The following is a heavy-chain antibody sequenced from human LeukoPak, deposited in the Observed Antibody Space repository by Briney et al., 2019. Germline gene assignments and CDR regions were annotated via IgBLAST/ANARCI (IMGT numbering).Heavy chain of an antibody. CDR1: GFRFSSFG. CDR2: ISNYFGVT. CDR3: ARDSDYSGNGNGDWFDP. J-gene: IGHJ5*02. D-gene: IGHD4-11*01. Sequence: SLNVSCKASGFRFSSFGVSWVRQAPGQGLAWMGWISNYFGVTHYAEKFEDRVTMTVDTSTTTVYMELRSLKYDDTAIYYCARDSDYSGNGNGDWFDPWGQGTVVIVSS. V-gene: IGHV1-18*04.